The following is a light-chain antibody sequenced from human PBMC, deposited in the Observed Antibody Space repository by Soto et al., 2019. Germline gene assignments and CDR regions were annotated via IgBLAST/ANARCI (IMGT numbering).Light chain of an antibody. J-gene: IGKJ4*01. CDR2: WAS. CDR1: QTVLSTSNNRDY. Sequence: DIVMTQSPDSLAVSLGERATINCKSSQTVLSTSNNRDYLAWYQQKPGQPPKLLINWASTRLSGVPDRFSGSGSGTDFTLTISSLQAEDVAVYNCQHYLDFPLTFGGGTSVEIK. CDR3: QHYLDFPLT. V-gene: IGKV4-1*01.